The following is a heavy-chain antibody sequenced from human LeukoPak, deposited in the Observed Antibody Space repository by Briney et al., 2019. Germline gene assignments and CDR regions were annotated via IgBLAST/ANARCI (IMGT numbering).Heavy chain of an antibody. Sequence: ASVKVSCKVSGYTLTELSMHWVRQAPGKGLEWMGGFDPEDGETIYAQKFQGRVTMTEDTSTDTAYMELSSLRSEDTAVYYCATARIYDYVWGSDRYTYYFDYWGQGTLVTVSS. CDR1: GYTLTELS. CDR2: FDPEDGET. V-gene: IGHV1-24*01. D-gene: IGHD3-16*02. J-gene: IGHJ4*02. CDR3: ATARIYDYVWGSDRYTYYFDY.